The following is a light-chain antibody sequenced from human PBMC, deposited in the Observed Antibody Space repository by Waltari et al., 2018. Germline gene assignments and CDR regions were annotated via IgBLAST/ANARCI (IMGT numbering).Light chain of an antibody. V-gene: IGLV6-57*01. CDR1: SGSIASNY. CDR3: QSYDSSNRWV. CDR2: EDN. J-gene: IGLJ3*02. Sequence: NFMLTQPHSVSESPGKTVTISCTRSSGSIASNYVKWYQQRPGSSPTTVIYEDNQRPSGVPDRFSGSIDSSSNSASLTISGLKTEDDADYYCQSYDSSNRWVFGGGTKLTVL.